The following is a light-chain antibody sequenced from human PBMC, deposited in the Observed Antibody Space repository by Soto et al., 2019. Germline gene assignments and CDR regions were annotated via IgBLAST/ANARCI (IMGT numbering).Light chain of an antibody. CDR2: DAS. J-gene: IGKJ1*01. Sequence: DIQMTQSPSTLSASVGDRVTITCRASQSISSWLAWYQQKPGKAPKLLIYDASSLESGVPSRFSGSGSGTEFTLTISSLQPEDSATYYCLQDFSYPRTFGQGTKVDIK. CDR3: LQDFSYPRT. V-gene: IGKV1-5*01. CDR1: QSISSW.